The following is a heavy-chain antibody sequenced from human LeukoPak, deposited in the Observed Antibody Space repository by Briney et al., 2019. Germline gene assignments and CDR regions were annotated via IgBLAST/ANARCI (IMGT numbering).Heavy chain of an antibody. CDR2: ISGSGGST. V-gene: IGHV3-23*01. CDR1: GFTFSSYA. D-gene: IGHD3-10*01. Sequence: GGSLRLSCAASGFTFSSYAMSWVRQAPGKGLEWVSAISGSGGSTYYADSVKGRFTISRDNSKNTLYLQMNSLRDEDTAVYYCAKDSTDNGSGILDYWGQGTLVTVSS. J-gene: IGHJ4*02. CDR3: AKDSTDNGSGILDY.